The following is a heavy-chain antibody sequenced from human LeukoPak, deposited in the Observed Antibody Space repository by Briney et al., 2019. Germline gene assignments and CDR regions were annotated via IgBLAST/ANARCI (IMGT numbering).Heavy chain of an antibody. V-gene: IGHV3-21*01. D-gene: IGHD1-26*01. CDR1: GFTFSSYN. CDR2: ISSSSSYI. J-gene: IGHJ4*02. CDR3: ARVRGSYHFDY. Sequence: KPGGSLRLSCAASGFTFSSYNMNWVRQAPGKGLEWVSSISSSSSYIYYADSVKGRFTISRDNAKNSLYLQMNSLRAEDTAVYYCARVRGSYHFDYWGQGTLVTVSS.